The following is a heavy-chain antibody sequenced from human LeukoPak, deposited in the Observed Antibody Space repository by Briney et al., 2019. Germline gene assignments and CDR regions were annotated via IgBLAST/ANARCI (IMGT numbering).Heavy chain of an antibody. CDR3: ARGYNYGSVTFDY. D-gene: IGHD5-18*01. J-gene: IGHJ4*02. Sequence: GESLKISCKASVFSFTNYWIAWVRQTLGQGLEWMGSIYPGDSDTRYNPSFQGQVTISADKSIKTAYLQWSSLKASDTAMYYCARGYNYGSVTFDYWGQGTLVTVSS. CDR1: VFSFTNYW. CDR2: IYPGDSDT. V-gene: IGHV5-51*01.